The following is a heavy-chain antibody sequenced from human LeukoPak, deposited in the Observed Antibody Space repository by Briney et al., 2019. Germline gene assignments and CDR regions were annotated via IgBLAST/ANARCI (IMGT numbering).Heavy chain of an antibody. Sequence: PGGSLRLSCAASGFTFSTYWMSWVRQAPGKGLEWVAVIKQDGTEKYYVDSVKGRFTISRDNAKNTLYLQMNSLRAEDTAMYYCARAIGLDFDFWGQGTLVTVSS. D-gene: IGHD2/OR15-2a*01. CDR2: IKQDGTEK. V-gene: IGHV3-7*01. CDR1: GFTFSTYW. CDR3: ARAIGLDFDF. J-gene: IGHJ4*02.